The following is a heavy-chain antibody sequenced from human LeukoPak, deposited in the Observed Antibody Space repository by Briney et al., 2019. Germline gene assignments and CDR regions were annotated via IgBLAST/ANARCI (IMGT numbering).Heavy chain of an antibody. V-gene: IGHV3-23*01. Sequence: GGSLRLSCTASGLTFSSYGMSWVRQAPGKGLEWVSSISNSGGRTYYADFVKGRFTTARDNSKNTLYLQMNSLRAEDTALYYCAKVKGKDGFRDAYDIWGQGTMVTVSS. CDR2: ISNSGGRT. J-gene: IGHJ3*02. CDR3: AKVKGKDGFRDAYDI. CDR1: GLTFSSYG.